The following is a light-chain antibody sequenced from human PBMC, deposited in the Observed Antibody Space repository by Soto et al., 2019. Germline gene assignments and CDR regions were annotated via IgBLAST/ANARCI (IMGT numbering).Light chain of an antibody. CDR2: GAY. CDR1: QSVSSN. J-gene: IGKJ1*01. Sequence: EIVMTQSPATPSVSPGERDTLSCRASQSVSSNLAWYQQKPGQAPRLIIYGAYKRATGIPDRFSGSGSGTELTLTISSLQSEDFAVYYCQQYNNWHPWTFGPVTQVDIK. V-gene: IGKV3D-15*01. CDR3: QQYNNWHPWT.